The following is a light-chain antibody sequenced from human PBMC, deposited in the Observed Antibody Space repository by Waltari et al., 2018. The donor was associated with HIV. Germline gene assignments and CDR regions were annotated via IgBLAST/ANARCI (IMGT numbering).Light chain of an antibody. CDR3: AAWDDSLSGLV. V-gene: IGLV1-47*01. CDR1: SSNIGSNY. Sequence: QSVLTQPPSASGTPGQRVTISCSGSSSNIGSNYVYWYQQLPGTAPKLLIYRNHRMPSAVLDRLSGSKTGTYASLAISGLRSEDEADYYCAAWDDSLSGLVFGGGTKLTVL. J-gene: IGLJ3*02. CDR2: RNH.